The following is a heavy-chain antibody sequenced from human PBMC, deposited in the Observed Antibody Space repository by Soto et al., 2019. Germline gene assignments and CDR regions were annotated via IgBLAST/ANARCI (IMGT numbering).Heavy chain of an antibody. CDR3: ARIKIGYYDFWSGPQGTIYYYYYMDV. CDR1: GFTFSSYS. CDR2: ISSSSSTI. J-gene: IGHJ6*03. D-gene: IGHD3-3*01. Sequence: EVQLVESGGGLVQPGGSLRLSCAASGFTFSSYSMNWVRQAPGKGLEWVSYISSSSSTIYYADSVKGRFTISRDNAKNSLYLQMNSLRAEDTDVYYCARIKIGYYDFWSGPQGTIYYYYYMDVWGKGTTVTVSS. V-gene: IGHV3-48*01.